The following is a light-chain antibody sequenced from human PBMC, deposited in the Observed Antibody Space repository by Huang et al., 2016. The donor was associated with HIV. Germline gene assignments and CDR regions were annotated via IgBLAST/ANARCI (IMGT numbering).Light chain of an antibody. CDR3: QQYDKWPPGLT. J-gene: IGKJ4*01. Sequence: EIKMTQSPATLSGSPGGRVTLSCRASQNVRNNLAWYQQKNGQAPRLLLYDTSTRASGIPGRFSGSGSGTEFTLTISGLQSEDFAIYYCQQYDKWPPGLTFGGGTKVEI. CDR2: DTS. CDR1: QNVRNN. V-gene: IGKV3D-15*01.